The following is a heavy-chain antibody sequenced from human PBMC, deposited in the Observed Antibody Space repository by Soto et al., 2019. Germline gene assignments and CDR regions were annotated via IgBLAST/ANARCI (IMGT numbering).Heavy chain of an antibody. CDR3: AKGRSSMIVVVMDY. Sequence: GGSLRLSCAASGFTFFNYAMSWVRQAPGKGLEWVSGITWNSGHILYADSVKGRFTISRDNAKKSLYLELNSLRPEDTALYYCAKGRSSMIVVVMDYWGQGTPVTVSS. CDR1: GFTFFNYA. J-gene: IGHJ4*02. V-gene: IGHV3-9*01. D-gene: IGHD3-22*01. CDR2: ITWNSGHI.